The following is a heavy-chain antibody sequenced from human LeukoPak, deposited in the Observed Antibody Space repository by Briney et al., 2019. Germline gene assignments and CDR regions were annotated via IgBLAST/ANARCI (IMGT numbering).Heavy chain of an antibody. D-gene: IGHD3-22*01. V-gene: IGHV3-30*18. J-gene: IGHJ4*02. CDR3: AKDGTGGYYYLDY. Sequence: GTSLRLSCAASGFTFSSHGMHWVRQAPGMGLEWVALILYDGSNEYYADSVQGRFIISRDSSRNTLYLQMNSLRAEDTAVYYCAKDGTGGYYYLDYWGQGTLVTVSS. CDR1: GFTFSSHG. CDR2: ILYDGSNE.